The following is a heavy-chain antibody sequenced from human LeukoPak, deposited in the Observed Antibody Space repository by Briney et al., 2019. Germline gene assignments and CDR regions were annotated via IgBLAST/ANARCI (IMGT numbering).Heavy chain of an antibody. CDR1: GFTFGDYA. Sequence: GGSLRLSCTASGFTFGDYAMSWVRQAPGKGLEWVGFIRSKAYGGTTEYAASVKGRFTISRDDSKSIAYLQMNSLRAEDTAVYYCARRRDGYYDAFDIWGQGTMVTVSS. CDR2: IRSKAYGGTT. D-gene: IGHD5-24*01. CDR3: ARRRDGYYDAFDI. J-gene: IGHJ3*02. V-gene: IGHV3-49*04.